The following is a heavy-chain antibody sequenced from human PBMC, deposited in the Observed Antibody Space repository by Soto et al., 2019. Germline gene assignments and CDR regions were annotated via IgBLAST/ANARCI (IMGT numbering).Heavy chain of an antibody. Sequence: ASVKVSCKASGGTFSSYAISWLRQAPGQGLEWMGGIIPIFGTANYAQKFQGRVTITADKSTSTAYMELSSLRSEDTAVYYCASVDTAMVDAFDIWGQGTMVTVS. CDR3: ASVDTAMVDAFDI. CDR2: IIPIFGTA. CDR1: GGTFSSYA. D-gene: IGHD5-18*01. J-gene: IGHJ3*02. V-gene: IGHV1-69*06.